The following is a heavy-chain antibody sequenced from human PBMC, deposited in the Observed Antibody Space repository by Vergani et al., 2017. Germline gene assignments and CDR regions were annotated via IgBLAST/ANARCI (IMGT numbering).Heavy chain of an antibody. CDR2: ISGSGGST. CDR1: GFTFNHYA. V-gene: IGHV3-23*01. J-gene: IGHJ6*02. Sequence: EVQLLESGGDLVQPGGSLRLSCAASGFTFNHYAMNWVRQAPGKGLEWVSGISGSGGSTYYAGSVKGRFTISRDSSKNMLYLQMNSLSAGDTAVYYCAKANPRNSGYDYLYYYHAMDVWGQGTTVTVSS. CDR3: AKANPRNSGYDYLYYYHAMDV. D-gene: IGHD5-12*01.